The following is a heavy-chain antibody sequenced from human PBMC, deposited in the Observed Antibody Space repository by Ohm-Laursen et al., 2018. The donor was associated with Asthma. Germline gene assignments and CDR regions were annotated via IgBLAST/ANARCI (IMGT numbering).Heavy chain of an antibody. CDR1: GFNFISYT. CDR3: AKDDTTYSDILTGYSDY. D-gene: IGHD3-9*01. Sequence: SLRLSCSASGFNFISYTMSWVRQAPGKGLEWVSGISVGGSRYYGDSVKGRFTISRDNSKNTLYLQMSNVRAEDTAVYYCAKDDTTYSDILTGYSDYWGQGTLVTVSS. CDR2: ISVGGSR. V-gene: IGHV3-23*01. J-gene: IGHJ4*02.